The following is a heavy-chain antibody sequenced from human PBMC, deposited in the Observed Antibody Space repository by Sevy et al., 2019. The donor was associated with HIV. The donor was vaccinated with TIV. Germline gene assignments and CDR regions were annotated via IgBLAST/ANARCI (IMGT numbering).Heavy chain of an antibody. Sequence: GGSLRLSCAVSGFIFSDYYMSWIRQAPGKGLEWVSYISSSGMTIYYEDSGKGRFTISRDNAKNSLYVQMNSLRAEDTAVYYCARRRFGGIRDAFDIWGQGTMVTVSS. CDR2: ISSSGMTI. CDR1: GFIFSDYY. J-gene: IGHJ3*02. D-gene: IGHD3-10*01. V-gene: IGHV3-11*01. CDR3: ARRRFGGIRDAFDI.